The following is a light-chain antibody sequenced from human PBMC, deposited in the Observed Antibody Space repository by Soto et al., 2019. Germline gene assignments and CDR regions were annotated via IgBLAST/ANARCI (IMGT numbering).Light chain of an antibody. CDR2: DIS. CDR3: CSYAVSPLYV. V-gene: IGLV2-11*01. Sequence: QSVLTQPRSESGSPGQSVTISCTGTSSDVGGYNYVSWYQQHPHKAPKLIIYDISKRPSGVPDRFSGSKSGNTASLTISGLQAEDEADYYCCSYAVSPLYVFGTGTKVTVL. CDR1: SSDVGGYNY. J-gene: IGLJ1*01.